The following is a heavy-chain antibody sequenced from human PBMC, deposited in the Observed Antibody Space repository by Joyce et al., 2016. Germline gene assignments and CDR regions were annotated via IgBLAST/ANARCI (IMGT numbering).Heavy chain of an antibody. CDR3: AKDTITMIVVVILDY. CDR1: GFTFSSYA. Sequence: EVQLLESGGGLVQPGGSLRLSCAASGFTFSSYAMRWVRQAPGKGLEWVATISGSGGSTYSADSGKGRFTISRDNSKNTLYLQMNSLRAEDTAVYYCAKDTITMIVVVILDYWGQGTLVTVSS. J-gene: IGHJ4*02. CDR2: ISGSGGST. D-gene: IGHD3-22*01. V-gene: IGHV3-23*01.